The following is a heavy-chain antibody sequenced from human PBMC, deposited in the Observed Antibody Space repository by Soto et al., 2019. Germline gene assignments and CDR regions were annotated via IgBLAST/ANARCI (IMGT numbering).Heavy chain of an antibody. CDR1: GFTFSSYA. D-gene: IGHD2-15*01. V-gene: IGHV3-30-3*01. CDR3: ARDSADIVVVVAASYYYGMDV. CDR2: ISYDGSNK. J-gene: IGHJ6*02. Sequence: GGSLRLSCAASGFTFSSYAMHWVRQAPGKGLEWVAVISYDGSNKYYADSVKGRFTISRDNSKNTLYLQMNSLRAEDTAVYYCARDSADIVVVVAASYYYGMDVWGQGTTVTVSS.